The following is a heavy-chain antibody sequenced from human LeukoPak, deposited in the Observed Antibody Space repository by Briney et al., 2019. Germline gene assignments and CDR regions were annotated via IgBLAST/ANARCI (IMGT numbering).Heavy chain of an antibody. CDR1: GYSISSGYF. D-gene: IGHD6-19*01. CDR2: IYHSGST. Sequence: NTSETLSLTCTVSGYSISSGYFWGWIRQPPGKGLEWIGSIYHSGSTSYNPSLKSRVTISVDTSKNQFSLKLSSVTAADTAVYYCAREVAGTPWIDNWGQGTLVTVSS. CDR3: AREVAGTPWIDN. J-gene: IGHJ4*02. V-gene: IGHV4-38-2*02.